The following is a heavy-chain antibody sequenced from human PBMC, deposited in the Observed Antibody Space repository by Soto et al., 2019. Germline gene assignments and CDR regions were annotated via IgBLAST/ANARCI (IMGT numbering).Heavy chain of an antibody. Sequence: SETLSLTCTVSGGSISSSSYYWGWIRQPPGKGLEWIGSIYYSGSTYYNPSLKSRVTISVDTSKNQFSLKLSSVTAADTAVYYCARRGANSDSRGYYWLYNWFDPWGQGTLVTVSS. CDR3: ARRGANSDSRGYYWLYNWFDP. V-gene: IGHV4-39*01. D-gene: IGHD3-22*01. CDR1: GGSISSSSYY. J-gene: IGHJ5*02. CDR2: IYYSGST.